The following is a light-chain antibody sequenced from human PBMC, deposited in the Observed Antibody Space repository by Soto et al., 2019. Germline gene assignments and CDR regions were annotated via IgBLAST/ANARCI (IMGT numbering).Light chain of an antibody. CDR2: GAS. V-gene: IGKV3-20*01. J-gene: IGKJ5*01. CDR3: QQYGSSPTT. Sequence: EVALTQAPGTLSLSPGERSSSPGDSANLSCRASQSVSSTHLAWYQQKPGQAPRLLIYGASTRATGIPDRFSGNGSGTHFTLTISRLEPEDFAVYYCQQYGSSPTTFGQGTRLEIK. CDR1: QSVSSTH.